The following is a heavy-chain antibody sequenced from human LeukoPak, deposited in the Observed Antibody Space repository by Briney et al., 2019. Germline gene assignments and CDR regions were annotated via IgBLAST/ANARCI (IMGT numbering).Heavy chain of an antibody. CDR3: AKDRPNYYGSNGHYYRRDGDY. Sequence: PGGSLRLSCAASGFTFSTYAMSWVRQAPGKGLEWVSVITTSGDGTYYADSVKGRFTISRDNSENMLYLQMNSLRVEDTAVYFCAKDRPNYYGSNGHYYRRDGDYWGQGTLVTVSS. V-gene: IGHV3-23*01. D-gene: IGHD3-22*01. CDR1: GFTFSTYA. J-gene: IGHJ4*02. CDR2: ITTSGDGT.